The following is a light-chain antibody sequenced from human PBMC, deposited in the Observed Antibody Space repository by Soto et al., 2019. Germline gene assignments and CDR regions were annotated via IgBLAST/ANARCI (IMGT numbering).Light chain of an antibody. Sequence: EIVVAHSPGTLSLSPVERATVSCRGSQSVSSSYLAWYQQKPGQAPRLLIYGASSRATGIPDRFSGSGSGTDFTLTISRLEPEDFAVYYCQQYGSSPRTFGQGTKVDIK. V-gene: IGKV3-20*01. CDR1: QSVSSSY. CDR3: QQYGSSPRT. J-gene: IGKJ1*01. CDR2: GAS.